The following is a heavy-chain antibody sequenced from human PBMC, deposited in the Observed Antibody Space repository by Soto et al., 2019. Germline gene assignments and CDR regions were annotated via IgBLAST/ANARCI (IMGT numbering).Heavy chain of an antibody. CDR2: IIPIFGTA. D-gene: IGHD1-26*01. CDR3: ARVPTRERNYFDY. J-gene: IGHJ4*02. Sequence: SVKVSCKASGGTFSSYAISWVRQAPGQGLEWMGGIIPIFGTANYAQKFQGRVTITADESTSTAYMELSSLRSEDTAVYYCARVPTRERNYFDYWRQGTLVTVSS. CDR1: GGTFSSYA. V-gene: IGHV1-69*13.